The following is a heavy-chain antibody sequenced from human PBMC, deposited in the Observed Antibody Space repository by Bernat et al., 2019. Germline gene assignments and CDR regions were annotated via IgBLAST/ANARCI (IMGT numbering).Heavy chain of an antibody. Sequence: EVQLLESGGGLVQPGGSLRLSCAASAFTFSDYPMSWVRQAPGKGLEWISGLSGSVRGTYYADSVKGRFTSSRDNSKNTLYLQMNSLRAEDTAVYYCAKDLRTETTGAFFESWGQGALVAVS. CDR3: AKDLRTETTGAFFES. CDR2: LSGSVRGT. D-gene: IGHD1-7*01. V-gene: IGHV3-23*01. J-gene: IGHJ4*02. CDR1: AFTFSDYP.